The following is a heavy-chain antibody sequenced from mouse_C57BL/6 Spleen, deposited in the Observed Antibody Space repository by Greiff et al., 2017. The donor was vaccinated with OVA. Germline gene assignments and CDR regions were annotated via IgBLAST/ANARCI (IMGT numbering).Heavy chain of an antibody. D-gene: IGHD2-13*01. CDR1: GYTFTDYE. Sequence: QVQLQQSGAELVRPGASVTLSCKASGYTFTDYEMHWVKQTPVHGLEWIGAIDPETGGTAYNQKFKGKAILTADKSSSTAYMELRSLTSEDSAVYYCTHYYGVAYWGQGTLVTVSA. CDR2: IDPETGGT. V-gene: IGHV1-15*01. CDR3: THYYGVAY. J-gene: IGHJ3*01.